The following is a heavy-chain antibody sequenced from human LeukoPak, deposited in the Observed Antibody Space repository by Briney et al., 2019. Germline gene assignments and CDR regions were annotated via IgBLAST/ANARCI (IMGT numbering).Heavy chain of an antibody. CDR3: AKFRGEQWLYAAFDI. J-gene: IGHJ3*02. CDR2: ISGSGGST. CDR1: GFTFSSYS. D-gene: IGHD6-19*01. V-gene: IGHV3-23*01. Sequence: GGSLRLSCAASGFTFSSYSMNWVRQAPGKGLEWVSAISGSGGSTYYADSVRGRFTISRDNSKNTLYLQMNSLRAEDTAVYYCAKFRGEQWLYAAFDIWGQGTMVTVSS.